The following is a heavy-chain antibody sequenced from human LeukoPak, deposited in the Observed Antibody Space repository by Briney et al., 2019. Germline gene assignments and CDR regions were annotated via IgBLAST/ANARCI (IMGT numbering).Heavy chain of an antibody. J-gene: IGHJ4*02. CDR1: GLTGSHNY. Sequence: GGSLRLSCAASGLTGSHNYVSWVRQAPGKGLEWVAVIWYDGSNRYYADPVKGRFTVSRDNSKNTLYLQMNSLRAEDTAVYYCARAKGVSTGYRPTDYWGQGTLVTVSS. CDR3: ARAKGVSTGYRPTDY. D-gene: IGHD3-22*01. CDR2: IWYDGSNR. V-gene: IGHV3-33*08.